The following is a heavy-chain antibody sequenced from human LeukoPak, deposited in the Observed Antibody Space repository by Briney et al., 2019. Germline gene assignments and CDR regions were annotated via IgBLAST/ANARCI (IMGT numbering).Heavy chain of an antibody. CDR2: ISAYNGNT. CDR1: GYTFTSYG. CDR3: AREMCGSTSCYWEPLSYGMDV. Sequence: ASVKVSCKASGYTFTSYGISWVRQAPGQGLEWMGWISAYNGNTNYAQKLQGRVTMTTDTSTSTAYMELRSLRSDDTAVCYCAREMCGSTSCYWEPLSYGMDVWGKGTTVTVSS. J-gene: IGHJ6*04. V-gene: IGHV1-18*04. D-gene: IGHD2-2*01.